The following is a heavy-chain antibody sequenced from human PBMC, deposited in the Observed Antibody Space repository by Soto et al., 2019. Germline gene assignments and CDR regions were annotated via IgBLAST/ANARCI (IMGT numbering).Heavy chain of an antibody. D-gene: IGHD5-12*01. V-gene: IGHV3-9*01. CDR3: AKDSLDIVATEFDY. CDR1: GFTFDDYA. J-gene: IGHJ4*02. Sequence: GGSLRLSCAASGFTFDDYAMHWVRQAPGKGLEWVSGISWNSGSIGYADSVKGRFTISRDNAKNSLYLQMNSLRAEDTALYYCAKDSLDIVATEFDYWGQGTLVTVSS. CDR2: ISWNSGSI.